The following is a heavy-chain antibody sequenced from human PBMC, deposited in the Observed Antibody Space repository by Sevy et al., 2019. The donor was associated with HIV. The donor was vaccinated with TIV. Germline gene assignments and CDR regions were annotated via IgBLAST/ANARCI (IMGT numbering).Heavy chain of an antibody. CDR3: AKPLFGLGSGNPYYYYGMDV. Sequence: GGSLRLSCAASGFTFSSYAMSWVRQAPGKGLEWVSTISSSGGSTYYADSVKGRFTISRDKSKNTLYLQMNSLRAEDTAVYYCAKPLFGLGSGNPYYYYGMDVWGQGTTVTVSS. CDR2: ISSSGGST. J-gene: IGHJ6*02. V-gene: IGHV3-23*01. D-gene: IGHD3-10*01. CDR1: GFTFSSYA.